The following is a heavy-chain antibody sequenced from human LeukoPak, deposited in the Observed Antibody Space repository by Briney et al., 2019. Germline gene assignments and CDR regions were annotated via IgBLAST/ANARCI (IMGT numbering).Heavy chain of an antibody. CDR2: INPGSGDT. CDR3: ARDLSSTPNWELDH. D-gene: IGHD7-27*01. Sequence: ASVKVSCKASGYTFSGYFIHWVRQAPGQGLEWMGRINPGSGDTEFAQKFQGRVTMTRDTSISTAYMEVSGPTSDDTAIYYCARDLSSTPNWELDHWGQGTLVTVSS. V-gene: IGHV1-2*06. J-gene: IGHJ4*02. CDR1: GYTFSGYF.